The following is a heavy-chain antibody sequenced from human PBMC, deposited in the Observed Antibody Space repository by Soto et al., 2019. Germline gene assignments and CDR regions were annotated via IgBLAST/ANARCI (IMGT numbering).Heavy chain of an antibody. D-gene: IGHD3-3*01. CDR3: AKERGRYDCLALGVYGMDV. CDR2: ISYDGSNK. Sequence: QVQLVESGGGVVQPGRSLRLSCAASGFTFSTYGMNWVRQAPGKGLEWVAVISYDGSNKYYADSVKGRFTISRDNSQNTLYLQSNSLRAEDTAVYYCAKERGRYDCLALGVYGMDVWGQGTTVTVSS. J-gene: IGHJ6*02. CDR1: GFTFSTYG. V-gene: IGHV3-30*18.